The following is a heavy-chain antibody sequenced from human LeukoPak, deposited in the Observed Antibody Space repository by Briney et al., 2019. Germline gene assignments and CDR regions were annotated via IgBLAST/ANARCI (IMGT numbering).Heavy chain of an antibody. V-gene: IGHV3-23*01. Sequence: GGSLRLSCAASGFTFSSYAMSWVRQAPGKGLEWVSAISGSGGSTYYADSVKGRFTISRDNSKNTLYLQMNSLRAEDTAVYYCAKDFTNPGNNAPNHRRWFDPWGQGTLVTVSS. CDR3: AKDFTNPGNNAPNHRRWFDP. D-gene: IGHD1-14*01. CDR2: ISGSGGST. J-gene: IGHJ5*02. CDR1: GFTFSSYA.